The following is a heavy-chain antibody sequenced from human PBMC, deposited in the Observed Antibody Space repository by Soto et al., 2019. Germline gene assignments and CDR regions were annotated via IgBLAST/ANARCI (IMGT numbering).Heavy chain of an antibody. V-gene: IGHV4-30-4*01. D-gene: IGHD4-17*01. CDR1: GGSISGGVGGLYY. Sequence: QLQLRESGPGLVKPSETLSLTCTVSGGSISGGVGGLYYWSWIRQPPGKGLEWIGYFYDSGSTYYTPSLKSRVTISVDTSKNQFSLRLSSVTAADTAVYYCAIEVIPLTTDWYFDLWGRGTLITVSS. J-gene: IGHJ2*01. CDR2: FYDSGST. CDR3: AIEVIPLTTDWYFDL.